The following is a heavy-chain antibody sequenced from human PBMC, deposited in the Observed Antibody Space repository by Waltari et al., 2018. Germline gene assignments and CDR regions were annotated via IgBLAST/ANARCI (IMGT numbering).Heavy chain of an antibody. Sequence: QMQLVQSGPEVKKPGTSVKVSCKASGFTFTSSAVQWVRPARGQALEWIGWSVVGSGNTNYAQKFQERVTITRDMSTSTAYMELSSLRSEDTAVYYCAASRDGYPGWFDPWGQGTLVTVSS. D-gene: IGHD5-12*01. CDR2: SVVGSGNT. CDR3: AASRDGYPGWFDP. V-gene: IGHV1-58*01. J-gene: IGHJ5*02. CDR1: GFTFTSSA.